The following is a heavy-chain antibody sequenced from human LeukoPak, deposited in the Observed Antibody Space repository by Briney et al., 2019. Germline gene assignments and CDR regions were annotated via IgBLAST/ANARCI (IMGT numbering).Heavy chain of an antibody. Sequence: ASVKVSCKASGYTFTNYYMQWVRQAPGQGLEWMGKINPSAGSANYGQKFQGRVTMTTATSTSTTYMELRSLSSDDTAVYYCATWDSSGYYESWGQGILVTVSS. J-gene: IGHJ4*02. D-gene: IGHD3-22*01. CDR3: ATWDSSGYYES. CDR1: GYTFTNYY. V-gene: IGHV1-46*01. CDR2: INPSAGSA.